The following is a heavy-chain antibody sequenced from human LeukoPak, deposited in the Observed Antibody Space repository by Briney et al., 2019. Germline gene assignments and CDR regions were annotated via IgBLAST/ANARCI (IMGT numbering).Heavy chain of an antibody. Sequence: PGGSLRLSCAASGFAFSSDAMSWVRQAPGEGLEWASAISGSGGSTYYADSVKGLFTISRDNSKNTLYLQMNSLRAEDTAVYYCATDYGDPHWGQGTLVTVSS. V-gene: IGHV3-23*01. CDR3: ATDYGDPH. J-gene: IGHJ4*02. CDR2: ISGSGGST. D-gene: IGHD4-17*01. CDR1: GFAFSSDA.